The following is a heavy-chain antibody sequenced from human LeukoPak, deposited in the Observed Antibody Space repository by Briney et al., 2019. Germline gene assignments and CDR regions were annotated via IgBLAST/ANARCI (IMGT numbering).Heavy chain of an antibody. D-gene: IGHD6-19*01. CDR3: ARNIFKSSGWYPFDY. Sequence: ASVKASCKASGGTFSSYTISWVRQAPGQGLEWMGRIIPILGIANYAQKFQGRVTITADKSTSTAYMELSSLRSEDTAVYYCARNIFKSSGWYPFDYWGQGTLVTVSS. J-gene: IGHJ4*02. V-gene: IGHV1-69*02. CDR1: GGTFSSYT. CDR2: IIPILGIA.